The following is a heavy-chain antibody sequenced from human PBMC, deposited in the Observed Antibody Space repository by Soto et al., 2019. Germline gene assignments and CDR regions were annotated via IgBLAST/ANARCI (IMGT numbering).Heavy chain of an antibody. J-gene: IGHJ4*02. V-gene: IGHV4-59*01. CDR2: IYYSGST. CDR3: ARGLVCFCRSTSCYAQGTFGY. D-gene: IGHD2-2*01. Sequence: SETLSLTCTVSGCSISIYYWSWIRQPPGKGLEWIGYIYYSGSTNYNPSLKSRVTISVDTSKNQFSLKLSSVTAADPAVYYCARGLVCFCRSTSCYAQGTFGYWGQGTLMTVSS. CDR1: GCSISIYY.